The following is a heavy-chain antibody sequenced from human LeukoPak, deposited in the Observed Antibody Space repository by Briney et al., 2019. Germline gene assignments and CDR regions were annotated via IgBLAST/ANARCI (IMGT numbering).Heavy chain of an antibody. CDR1: GFTFSSYA. V-gene: IGHV3-23*01. J-gene: IGHJ5*02. CDR2: ISGSGGST. CDR3: AKDRYGDFYNWFDP. Sequence: GGSLRLSCAASGFTFSSYAMNWVRQAPGKGPEWVSAISGSGGSTYYADSVKGRFTISRDNSKNTLYLQMNSLRAEDTAVYYCAKDRYGDFYNWFDPWGQGTLVTVSS. D-gene: IGHD4-17*01.